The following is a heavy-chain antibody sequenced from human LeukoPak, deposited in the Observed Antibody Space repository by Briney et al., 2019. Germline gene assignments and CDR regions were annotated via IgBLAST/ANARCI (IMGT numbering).Heavy chain of an antibody. J-gene: IGHJ6*03. V-gene: IGHV4-39*01. D-gene: IGHD3-3*01. CDR3: ARADGPKDFWSGLAPHYYYYYYMDV. CDR1: GGSISSSSYY. CDR2: IYYSGST. Sequence: SETLSLTCTVSGGSISSSSYYWGWIRQPPGKGLEWIGSIYYSGSTYYNPSLKSRVTMSVDTSKNQFSLKLSSVTAADTAVYYCARADGPKDFWSGLAPHYYYYYYMDVWGKGTTVTVSS.